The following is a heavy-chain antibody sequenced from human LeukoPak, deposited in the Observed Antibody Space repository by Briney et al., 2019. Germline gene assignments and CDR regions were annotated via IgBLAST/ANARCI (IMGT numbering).Heavy chain of an antibody. D-gene: IGHD2-15*01. CDR3: ARVRRYCSGGSCYLPHAGYYYYYMDV. J-gene: IGHJ6*03. CDR2: IIPIFGTA. CDR1: GGTFSSYD. Sequence: SVKVSCKASGGTFSSYDISWVRQAPGQGLEWMGGIIPIFGTANYAQKFQGRVTITADKSTSTAYMELSSLRSEDTAVYYCARVRRYCSGGSCYLPHAGYYYYYMDVWGKGTTVTVSS. V-gene: IGHV1-69*06.